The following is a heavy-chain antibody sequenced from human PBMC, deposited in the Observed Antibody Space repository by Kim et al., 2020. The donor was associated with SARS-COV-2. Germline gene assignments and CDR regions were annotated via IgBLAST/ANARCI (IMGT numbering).Heavy chain of an antibody. CDR2: IYHSGST. Sequence: SETLSLTCAVSGGSISSSNWWSWVRQPPGKGLEWIGEIYHSGSTNYNPSLKSRVTISVDKSQNQFSLKLSSVTAADTAVYYCARTWVVPAAMPAVAFDIWGQGTMVTVSS. J-gene: IGHJ3*02. CDR1: GGSISSSNW. D-gene: IGHD2-2*01. V-gene: IGHV4-4*02. CDR3: ARTWVVPAAMPAVAFDI.